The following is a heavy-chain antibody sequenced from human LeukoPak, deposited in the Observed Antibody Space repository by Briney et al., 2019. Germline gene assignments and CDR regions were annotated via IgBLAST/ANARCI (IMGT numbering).Heavy chain of an antibody. D-gene: IGHD2-2*01. Sequence: ASVKVSCKASGYTFTGYYMHWVRQAPGQGLEWMGWINPNSGGTNYAQKFQGRVTMNRDTSISPAYMELSRLRSDDAAVYYCAKDHKIVVVPSATPDYWGQGTLVTVSS. V-gene: IGHV1-2*02. CDR3: AKDHKIVVVPSATPDY. CDR2: INPNSGGT. J-gene: IGHJ4*02. CDR1: GYTFTGYY.